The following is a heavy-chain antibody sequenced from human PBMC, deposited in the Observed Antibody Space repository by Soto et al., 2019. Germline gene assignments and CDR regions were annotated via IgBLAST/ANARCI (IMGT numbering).Heavy chain of an antibody. Sequence: QLQLVQSGAEVKKPGSSVKVSCKSSAGTFSSYAISWVRQAPGQGLEWMGGIIPIFGTANYAQKFQGRVTITADESTSTAYMELISLRSEDTAVYYCASRGSSSWNEVDAFDIWGQGTMVTVSS. J-gene: IGHJ3*02. CDR2: IIPIFGTA. CDR1: AGTFSSYA. V-gene: IGHV1-69*12. CDR3: ASRGSSSWNEVDAFDI. D-gene: IGHD6-6*01.